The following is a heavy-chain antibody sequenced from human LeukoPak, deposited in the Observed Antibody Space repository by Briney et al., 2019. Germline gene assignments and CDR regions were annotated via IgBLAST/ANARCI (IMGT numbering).Heavy chain of an antibody. V-gene: IGHV1-2*02. Sequence: ASVKVSCKASGYTFTGYYMHWVRQAPGQGLEWTGWINPNSGGTNYAQKFQGRVTMTRDTSISTAYMELSRLRSDDTAVYYCARDGHLSNLWYRWFDPWGQGTLVTVSS. CDR2: INPNSGGT. CDR3: ARDGHLSNLWYRWFDP. J-gene: IGHJ5*02. CDR1: GYTFTGYY. D-gene: IGHD3-10*01.